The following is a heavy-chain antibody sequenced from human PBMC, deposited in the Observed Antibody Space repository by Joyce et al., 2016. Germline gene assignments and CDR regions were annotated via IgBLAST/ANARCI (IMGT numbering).Heavy chain of an antibody. CDR1: GFTFSSYA. CDR2: ISGRGDRT. CDR3: AKEGFWSRIDH. D-gene: IGHD2-8*02. V-gene: IGHV3-23*01. Sequence: EVQLLESGGGLVQPGGSLTLSCAASGFTFSSYAMSWVRQAPGKGLEWVASISGRGDRTYYADSVKGRLTISRDNSKNTVYLQMISLRAEDTALYYCAKEGFWSRIDHWGQGMLVTVSS. J-gene: IGHJ4*02.